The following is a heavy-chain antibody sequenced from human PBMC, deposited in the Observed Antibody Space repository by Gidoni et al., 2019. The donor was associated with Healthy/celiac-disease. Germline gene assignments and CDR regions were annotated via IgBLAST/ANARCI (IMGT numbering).Heavy chain of an antibody. CDR1: GGTFSRYA. J-gene: IGHJ6*02. V-gene: IGHV1-69*06. Sequence: QVQLVQSGAEVKKPGSSVKVSCKASGGTFSRYAISWVRQAPEKGLEWMGGTIPRFGTANYAQKFQGRVTITADKSTSTAYMELSSLRSEDTAVYYGAGGCSGGSCYSLFTDYYYGMDVWGQGTTVTVSS. CDR3: AGGCSGGSCYSLFTDYYYGMDV. CDR2: TIPRFGTA. D-gene: IGHD2-15*01.